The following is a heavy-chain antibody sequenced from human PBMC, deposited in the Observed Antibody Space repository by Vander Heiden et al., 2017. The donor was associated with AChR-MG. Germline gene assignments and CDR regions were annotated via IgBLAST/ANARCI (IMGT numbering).Heavy chain of an antibody. J-gene: IGHJ4*02. CDR3: ARGIYGEKGDY. D-gene: IGHD4-17*01. CDR2: INHSGST. Sequence: QVQLQQWGAGLLKPSETLSLTCAVYGGSFSGYYWSWIRQPPGKGLEWIGEINHSGSTNYNPSLKSRVTISVDTSKNQFSLKLSSVTAADTAVYYCARGIYGEKGDYWGQGTLVTVSS. CDR1: GGSFSGYY. V-gene: IGHV4-34*01.